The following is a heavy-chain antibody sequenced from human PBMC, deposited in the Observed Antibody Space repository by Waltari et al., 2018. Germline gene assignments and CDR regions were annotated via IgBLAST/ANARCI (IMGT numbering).Heavy chain of an antibody. CDR3: ARDLSSSGYYHY. CDR2: IYSGGST. V-gene: IGHV3-53*01. CDR1: GLTVGSNY. Sequence: EVQLVESGGGLIQPGGSLRLSCAASGLTVGSNYMSWVLQAPGKGLEWVSIIYSGGSTYYADSVKRRLTISRDNSKNTLYLQMNSLRAEDTAVYYCARDLSSSGYYHYWGQGTLVTVSS. D-gene: IGHD3-22*01. J-gene: IGHJ4*02.